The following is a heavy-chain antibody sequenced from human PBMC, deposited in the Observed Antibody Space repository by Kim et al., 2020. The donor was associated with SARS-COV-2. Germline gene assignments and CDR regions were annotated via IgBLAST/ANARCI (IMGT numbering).Heavy chain of an antibody. Sequence: ASVKVSCKASGYTFTGNYMHWVRQAPGQGLEWMGWINPNTAVTNYAQKFQGRVTMTRDTSISTAYMDLSRLRSDDTAVYFCARDITPSAIPFHQYSYYGLDVWGQGTTVSVSS. CDR2: INPNTAVT. J-gene: IGHJ6*02. CDR3: ARDITPSAIPFHQYSYYGLDV. CDR1: GYTFTGNY. D-gene: IGHD2-21*02. V-gene: IGHV1-2*02.